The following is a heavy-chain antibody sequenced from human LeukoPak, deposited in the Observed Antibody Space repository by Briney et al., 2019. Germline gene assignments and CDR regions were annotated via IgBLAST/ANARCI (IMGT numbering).Heavy chain of an antibody. CDR1: GFTFSSYD. J-gene: IGHJ3*02. CDR3: ARAGMQFAGDYNAFDI. D-gene: IGHD4-17*01. V-gene: IGHV3-13*01. Sequence: PGGSLRLSCAASGFTFSSYDMHWVRHATGKGLEWVSAIGTAGDTYYPGSVKGRFTISRENAKNSLYLQMNSLRAGDTAVYYCARAGMQFAGDYNAFDIWGQGTMVTVSS. CDR2: IGTAGDT.